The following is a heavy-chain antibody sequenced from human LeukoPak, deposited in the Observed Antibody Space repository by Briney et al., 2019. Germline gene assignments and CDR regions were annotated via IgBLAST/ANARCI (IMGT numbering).Heavy chain of an antibody. CDR2: ISNSGSTM. V-gene: IGHV3-48*03. J-gene: IGHJ5*01. CDR3: SKDPNGDYVGAFDS. Sequence: PGGSLRLSCVASGITFSNYEMNWVRQAPGKGLEWLSCISNSGSTMYYADSVKGRFTISRDNAKNTLYLHMNSLRAEDTAVYYCSKDPNGDYVGAFDSWGRGTLVTVSS. D-gene: IGHD4-17*01. CDR1: GITFSNYE.